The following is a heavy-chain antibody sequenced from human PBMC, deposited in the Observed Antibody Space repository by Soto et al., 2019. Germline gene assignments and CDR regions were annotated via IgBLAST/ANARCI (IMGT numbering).Heavy chain of an antibody. D-gene: IGHD3-16*01. CDR3: TRVNLGKRDY. CDR2: IQNKADGGAT. Sequence: EVQLVESGGGLVEPGGSLRLSCAASGFTLSNAWMSWVRQAPGKGLEWVGRIQNKADGGATIYAAPVRGRFTITRDDSKNTLDLQMSSLKTGDTAMYYCTRVNLGKRDYWGQGTLATVSS. CDR1: GFTLSNAW. J-gene: IGHJ4*02. V-gene: IGHV3-15*06.